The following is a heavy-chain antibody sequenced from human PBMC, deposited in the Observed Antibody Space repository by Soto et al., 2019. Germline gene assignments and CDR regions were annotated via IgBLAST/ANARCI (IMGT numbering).Heavy chain of an antibody. CDR3: ARAVTPYSGTQPRDS. V-gene: IGHV4-30-4*01. J-gene: IGHJ4*02. CDR2: IYYSGTT. D-gene: IGHD1-26*01. Sequence: QVQLQESGPGLVKPSQTLSLTCSVSGGSISSGDYYWRWIRQPPGKGLEWIGFIYYSGTTHYNPSLETGLTIPTDTSKSQFTPKLTSVTAADSAIYYCARAVTPYSGTQPRDSCGQGTQVTVSP. CDR1: GGSISSGDYY.